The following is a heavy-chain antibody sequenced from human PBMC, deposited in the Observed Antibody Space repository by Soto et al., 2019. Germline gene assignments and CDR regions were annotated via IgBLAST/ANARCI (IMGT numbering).Heavy chain of an antibody. CDR2: ISRIGST. D-gene: IGHD3-22*01. Sequence: SETLSLTCAVSGASISHGDFSWSWIRQPPGKGLEWIGYISRIGSTYYSPSVKSRVSISADMSKNVFSLKLSSVTAADTAMYYCARIHYSDSSSYYFSFDSWGQGALVTVS. V-gene: IGHV4-30-2*01. CDR3: ARIHYSDSSSYYFSFDS. CDR1: GASISHGDFS. J-gene: IGHJ4*02.